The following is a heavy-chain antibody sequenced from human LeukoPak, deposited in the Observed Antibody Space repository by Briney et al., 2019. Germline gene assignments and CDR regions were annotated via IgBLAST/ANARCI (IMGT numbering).Heavy chain of an antibody. CDR1: GFTFSSYA. CDR3: ARAYYESSAYRHAVYFDY. D-gene: IGHD3-22*01. Sequence: GGSLRLSRAASGFTFSSYAMSWVRPAPGRGGEWVSAISGSGGSTYYADAVKGQFPISRDNSKNMLYLQMNRLRAEDTAVYYCARAYYESSAYRHAVYFDYWGQGTLVTVSS. J-gene: IGHJ4*02. CDR2: ISGSGGST. V-gene: IGHV3-23*01.